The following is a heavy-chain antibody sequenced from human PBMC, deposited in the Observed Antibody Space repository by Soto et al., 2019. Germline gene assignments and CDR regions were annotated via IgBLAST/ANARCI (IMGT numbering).Heavy chain of an antibody. CDR2: ISGSGGST. J-gene: IGHJ4*02. D-gene: IGHD6-6*01. V-gene: IGHV3-23*01. CDR1: GFTFSSYA. CDR3: AKGGYSSSSENDY. Sequence: VQLLESGGGLVQPGGSLRLSCAASGFTFSSYAMSWVRQAPGKGLEWVSAISGSGGSTYYADSVKGRFTISRDNSKNPLYRQMNSLRAEDTAVYYCAKGGYSSSSENDYWGQGTLVTVSS.